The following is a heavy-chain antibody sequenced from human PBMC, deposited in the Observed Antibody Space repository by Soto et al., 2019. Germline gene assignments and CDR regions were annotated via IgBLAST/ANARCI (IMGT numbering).Heavy chain of an antibody. CDR2: IKSKTDGGTT. D-gene: IGHD5-18*01. J-gene: IGHJ4*02. CDR1: GFTFSNAW. CDR3: TTCGYSYGLRDFDY. Sequence: PGGSLRLSCAASGFTFSNAWMSWVRRAPGKGLEWVGRIKSKTDGGTTDYAAPVKGRFTISRDDSKNTLYLQMNSLKTEDTAVYYCTTCGYSYGLRDFDYWGQGTLVTVSS. V-gene: IGHV3-15*01.